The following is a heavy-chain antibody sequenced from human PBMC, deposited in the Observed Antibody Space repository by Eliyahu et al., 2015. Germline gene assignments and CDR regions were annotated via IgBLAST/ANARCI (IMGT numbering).Heavy chain of an antibody. Sequence: EVQLVESGGGLVQPGRSLRLSCTASGFTFGDYAMSWFRQAPGKGLEWVGFIRSKAYGGTTEYAASVKGRFTISRDDSKSIAYLQMNSLKTEDTAVYYCTREHDTVGWSDYWGQGTLVTVSS. V-gene: IGHV3-49*03. CDR3: TREHDTVGWSDY. J-gene: IGHJ4*02. D-gene: IGHD6-19*01. CDR2: IRSKAYGGTT. CDR1: GFTFGDYA.